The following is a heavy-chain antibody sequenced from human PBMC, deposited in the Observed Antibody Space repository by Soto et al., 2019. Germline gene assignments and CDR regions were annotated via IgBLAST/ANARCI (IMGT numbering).Heavy chain of an antibody. Sequence: EVQLLESGGGLVQPGGSLRLSCAASGFTFSSYAMSWVRQAPGKGLEWVSAISGSGGSTYYADSVKGRFTISRDNSKNTLYLKMNSLRAEDTAVYYCAKEALNYYYGSGSYADFDYWGQGTLVTVSS. D-gene: IGHD3-10*01. CDR3: AKEALNYYYGSGSYADFDY. V-gene: IGHV3-23*01. J-gene: IGHJ4*02. CDR2: ISGSGGST. CDR1: GFTFSSYA.